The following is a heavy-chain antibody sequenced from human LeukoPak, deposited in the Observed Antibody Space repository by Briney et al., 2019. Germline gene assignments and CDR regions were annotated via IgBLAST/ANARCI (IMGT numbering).Heavy chain of an antibody. J-gene: IGHJ2*01. CDR1: GGSINNYY. CDR3: ARANYDSLTGSQNPYWYFDL. Sequence: SETLSLTCTVSGGSINNYYWSWIRQPPGKGLEWIGYIYHSGSTYYNPSLKSRVTISVDRSKNQFSLKLSSVTAADTAVYYCARANYDSLTGSQNPYWYFDLWGRGTLVTVSS. D-gene: IGHD3-9*01. V-gene: IGHV4-59*12. CDR2: IYHSGST.